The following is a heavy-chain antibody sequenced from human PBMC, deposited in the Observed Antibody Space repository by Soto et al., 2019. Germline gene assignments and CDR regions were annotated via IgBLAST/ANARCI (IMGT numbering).Heavy chain of an antibody. J-gene: IGHJ4*02. CDR3: AKDDRRPDKATYFDY. CDR2: ISGSGSSA. CDR1: GFTFSSYA. V-gene: IGHV3-23*01. Sequence: PGGPLRLSCAASGFTFSSYAMSWVRQAPEKGLERVSAISGSGSSAYYADSVKGRFTISRDNSKNTLYLQMNSLRAEDTAVYYCAKDDRRPDKATYFDYWGQGTLVTVSS. D-gene: IGHD5-12*01.